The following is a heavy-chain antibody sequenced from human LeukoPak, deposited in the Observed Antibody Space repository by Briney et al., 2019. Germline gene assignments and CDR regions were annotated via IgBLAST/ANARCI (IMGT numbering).Heavy chain of an antibody. Sequence: GGSLRLSCAASGFTFSSYAMSWVRQAPGKGLEWVAVIWYDGSNKYYADSVKGRFTISRDNSKNTLYLQMNSLRAEDTAVYYCAKSPFEANYYFDYWGQGTLVTVSS. J-gene: IGHJ4*02. CDR1: GFTFSSYA. CDR2: IWYDGSNK. V-gene: IGHV3-33*06. CDR3: AKSPFEANYYFDY. D-gene: IGHD4/OR15-4a*01.